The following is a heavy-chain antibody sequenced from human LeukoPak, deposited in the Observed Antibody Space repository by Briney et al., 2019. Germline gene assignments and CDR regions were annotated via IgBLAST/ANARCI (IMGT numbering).Heavy chain of an antibody. CDR1: GFTFSSYA. CDR2: ISYDGSNK. J-gene: IGHJ6*03. CDR3: ARTSAARRYYYYYYYMDV. Sequence: GGSLRLSCAASGFTFSSYAMHWVRQAPGKGLEWVAVISYDGSNKYYADSVKGRFTISRDNSKNTLYLQMNSLRAEDTAVYYCARTSAARRYYYYYYYMDVWGKGTTVTVSS. D-gene: IGHD2-2*01. V-gene: IGHV3-30-3*01.